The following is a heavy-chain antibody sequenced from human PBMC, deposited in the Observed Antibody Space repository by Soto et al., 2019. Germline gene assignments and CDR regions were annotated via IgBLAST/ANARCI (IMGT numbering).Heavy chain of an antibody. CDR1: GFTFSDYY. CDR3: ARDIFPNGINGTPVDY. J-gene: IGHJ4*02. CDR2: ISSSGSTI. Sequence: GGSLRLPWAAAGFTFSDYYMSWILQAPGKGLEWVSYISSSGSTIYYADSVKGRFTISRDNAKTSLYLQMNSLRAEDTAVYYCARDIFPNGINGTPVDYWGQGTLVTVSS. V-gene: IGHV3-11*04. D-gene: IGHD1-7*01.